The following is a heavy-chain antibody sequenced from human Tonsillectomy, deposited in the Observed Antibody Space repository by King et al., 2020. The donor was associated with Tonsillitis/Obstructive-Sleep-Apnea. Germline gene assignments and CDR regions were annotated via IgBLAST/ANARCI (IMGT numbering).Heavy chain of an antibody. V-gene: IGHV3-23*04. Sequence: VQLVESGGGLVQPGGSLRLSCAASGFTFSSYAMSWVRQAPGKGLEWVSAISVVVVSTSYADSVKGRFTISRDNSKNTLYLQMNSRRAEDTAVYYCASPTGDIVVVPAAKWAFDIWGQGTMVTVSS. CDR1: GFTFSSYA. CDR2: ISVVVVST. CDR3: ASPTGDIVVVPAAKWAFDI. D-gene: IGHD2-2*01. J-gene: IGHJ3*02.